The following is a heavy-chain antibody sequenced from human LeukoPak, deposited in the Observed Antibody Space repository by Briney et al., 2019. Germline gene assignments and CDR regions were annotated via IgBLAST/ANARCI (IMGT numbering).Heavy chain of an antibody. J-gene: IGHJ5*02. V-gene: IGHV4-59*01. D-gene: IGHD2-2*01. CDR1: GGSISSYY. CDR3: ARAGYCSSTSCFGRLNWFDP. CDR2: IYYSGST. Sequence: SETLSLTCTVPGGSISSYYWSWIRQPPGQGLEWIGYIYYSGSTNYNPSLKSRVTISVDTSKNQFSLKLSSVTAADTAVYYCARAGYCSSTSCFGRLNWFDPWGQGTLVTVSS.